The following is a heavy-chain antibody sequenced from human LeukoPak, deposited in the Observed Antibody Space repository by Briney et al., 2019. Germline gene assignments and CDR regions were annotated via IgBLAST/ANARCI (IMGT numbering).Heavy chain of an antibody. D-gene: IGHD2-8*01. CDR2: IRYDGSNK. Sequence: GGSLRLSCAASGFSFSRYGMQWVRQAPGKGLEWVAFIRYDGSNKYYADSVKGRFTISRDNSKSTLSLQMNSLRPEDTAVYYCAGSLGYCTSNVCYLKYWGQGTLVTVSS. CDR3: AGSLGYCTSNVCYLKY. CDR1: GFSFSRYG. J-gene: IGHJ4*02. V-gene: IGHV3-30*02.